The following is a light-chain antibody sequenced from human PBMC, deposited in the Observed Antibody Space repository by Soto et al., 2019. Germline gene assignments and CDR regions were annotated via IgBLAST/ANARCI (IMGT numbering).Light chain of an antibody. Sequence: QSALTQPASVSGSPGQSITISCTGTSGDIGSYNRVSWYQQHPGKAPKLIIYEVTDRPSGVSNRFSGSKSGNTASLPISGLQAEDEAEYYCSSYTNINTRACVFGTGTKLTVL. CDR2: EVT. CDR1: SGDIGSYNR. V-gene: IGLV2-14*01. J-gene: IGLJ1*01. CDR3: SSYTNINTRACV.